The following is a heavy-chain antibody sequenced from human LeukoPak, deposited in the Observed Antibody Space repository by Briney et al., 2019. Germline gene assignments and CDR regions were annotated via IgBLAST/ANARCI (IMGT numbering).Heavy chain of an antibody. CDR3: ARRSYDSSVYYRYMYYFDY. J-gene: IGHJ4*02. V-gene: IGHV5-51*01. Sequence: GESLKISCKGSGYSFTTNWIGWVRPMPGKGLEWMGIIYPGDSDTRYSPSFQGQVTISVDKSISTAYLQWSSLKASDTAMYYCARRSYDSSVYYRYMYYFDYWGQGTLVTVSS. CDR2: IYPGDSDT. D-gene: IGHD3-22*01. CDR1: GYSFTTNW.